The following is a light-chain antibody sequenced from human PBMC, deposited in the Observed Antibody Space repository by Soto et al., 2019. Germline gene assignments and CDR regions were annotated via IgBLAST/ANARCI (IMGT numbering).Light chain of an antibody. Sequence: QSVLTQPPSASGSPGQSVTISCTGTSSDVGGYNYVSWYQQHPGKAPKLMIYEVSKRPSGVPDRFSGSNSGNTASLTVSGLQAEDEVDYYCSSYAGSNNWVFGGGTKLTVL. J-gene: IGLJ3*02. CDR2: EVS. V-gene: IGLV2-8*01. CDR1: SSDVGGYNY. CDR3: SSYAGSNNWV.